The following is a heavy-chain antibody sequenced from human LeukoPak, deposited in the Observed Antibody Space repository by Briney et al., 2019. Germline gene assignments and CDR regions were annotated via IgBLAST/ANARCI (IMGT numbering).Heavy chain of an antibody. CDR3: AKAATSGTTRDAFDI. CDR2: ISATGGST. CDR1: GFIFSSYA. D-gene: IGHD1-1*01. Sequence: AESLRLSCVASGFIFSSYAINWVRQAPGKGLEWVSVISATGGSTYYADSVKGRFTISRDNSKNTLYLQMNSLRAEDTAVYYCAKAATSGTTRDAFDIWGQGTMATVSS. V-gene: IGHV3-23*01. J-gene: IGHJ3*02.